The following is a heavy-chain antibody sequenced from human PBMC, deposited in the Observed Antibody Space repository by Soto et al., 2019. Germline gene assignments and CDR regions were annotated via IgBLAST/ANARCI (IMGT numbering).Heavy chain of an antibody. V-gene: IGHV1-69*01. CDR1: GGTFSSYA. Sequence: QVQLVQSGAEVKKPGSSVKVSCKASGGTFSSYAISWVRQAPGQGLEWMGGIIPIFGTANYAQKFRGRVTITADESTSTAYMELSSLRSEDTAVYYCARAPLGYCTNGVCYYNWFDPWGQGTLVTVSS. CDR2: IIPIFGTA. CDR3: ARAPLGYCTNGVCYYNWFDP. J-gene: IGHJ5*02. D-gene: IGHD2-8*01.